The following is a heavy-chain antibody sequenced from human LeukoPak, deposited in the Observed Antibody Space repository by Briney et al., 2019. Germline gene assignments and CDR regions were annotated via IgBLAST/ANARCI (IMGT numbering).Heavy chain of an antibody. CDR2: IYYSGST. J-gene: IGHJ4*02. Sequence: SETLSLTCTVSGGSISSSSYYWGWIRQPPGKGLEWIGSIYYSGSTYYNPSLKSRVTISVDTSKNQFSLKLSSVTAADTAVYYCARTVQYYYDSSGYCFDYWGQGTLVTVSS. V-gene: IGHV4-39*07. CDR1: GGSISSSSYY. CDR3: ARTVQYYYDSSGYCFDY. D-gene: IGHD3-22*01.